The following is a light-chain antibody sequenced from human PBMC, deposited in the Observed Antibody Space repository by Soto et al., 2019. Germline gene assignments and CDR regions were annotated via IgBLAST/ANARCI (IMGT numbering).Light chain of an antibody. CDR3: QQYGSSSWT. Sequence: EIVLTQSPGTLSLSSGERATLSCRASQSVSSSYLAWYQQKPGQAPRLLIYGASSRATGIPDRISGSGSGTDFTLTISRLEPEDFAVYYCQQYGSSSWTFGQGTKVDIK. CDR2: GAS. V-gene: IGKV3-20*01. CDR1: QSVSSSY. J-gene: IGKJ1*01.